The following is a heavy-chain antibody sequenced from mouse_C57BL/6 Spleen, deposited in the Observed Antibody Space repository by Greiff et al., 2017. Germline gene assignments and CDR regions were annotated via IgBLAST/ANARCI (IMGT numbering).Heavy chain of an antibody. CDR3: ARDGSSYGYFDY. D-gene: IGHD1-1*01. V-gene: IGHV1-66*01. CDR1: GYSFTSYY. Sequence: VKLMESGPELVKPGASVKISCKASGYSFTSYYIHWVKQRPGQGLEWIGWIYPGSGNTKYNEKFKGKATLTADTSSSTAYMQLSSLTSEDSAVYYCARDGSSYGYFDYWGQGTTLTVSS. J-gene: IGHJ2*01. CDR2: IYPGSGNT.